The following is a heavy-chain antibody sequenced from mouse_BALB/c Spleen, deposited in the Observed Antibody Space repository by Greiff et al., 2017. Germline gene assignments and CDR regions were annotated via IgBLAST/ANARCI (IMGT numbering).Heavy chain of an antibody. J-gene: IGHJ2*01. CDR3: GGDREGYGYFDY. V-gene: IGHV12-3*02. CDR1: GFPITSGYY. Sequence: QVQLQQSGPGLVKPSQSLFLACSITGFPITSGYYWIWIRQSLGKPLEWMGYITHSGETFYNPSLQSPISITRETSKNQFFLQLSSVTTEDTAMYYCGGDREGYGYFDYWGQGTTLTVSS. CDR2: ITHSGET. D-gene: IGHD3-1*01.